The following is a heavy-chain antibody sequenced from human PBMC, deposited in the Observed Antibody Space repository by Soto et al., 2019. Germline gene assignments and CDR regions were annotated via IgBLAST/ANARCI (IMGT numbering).Heavy chain of an antibody. CDR3: ARYDYDFWSGYYGMDV. CDR1: GYTFTSYG. CDR2: ISAYNGNT. Sequence: ASVKVCCKASGYTFTSYGISWVRQAPGQGLEWMGWISAYNGNTNYAQKLQGRVTMTTDTSTSTAYMELRSLRSDDTAVYYCARYDYDFWSGYYGMDVWGQGTTVTVSS. V-gene: IGHV1-18*04. D-gene: IGHD3-3*01. J-gene: IGHJ6*02.